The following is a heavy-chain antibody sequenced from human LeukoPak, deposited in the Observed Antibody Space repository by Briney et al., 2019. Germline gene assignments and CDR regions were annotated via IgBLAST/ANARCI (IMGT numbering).Heavy chain of an antibody. CDR1: GGSISRYY. CDR2: IYYSGST. D-gene: IGHD3-9*01. J-gene: IGHJ3*02. CDR3: ARDVTGYYGNDAFDI. Sequence: PSDTLSLTCTVSGGSISRYYWSWIRQPPGKGLECIGYIYYSGSTNYNPSLKSRVTISVDTSKNQFSLKLSSVTAADTAVYYCARDVTGYYGNDAFDIWGQGTMVTVSS. V-gene: IGHV4-59*01.